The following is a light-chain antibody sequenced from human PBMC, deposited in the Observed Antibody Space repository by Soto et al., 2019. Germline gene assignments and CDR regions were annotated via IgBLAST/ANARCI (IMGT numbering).Light chain of an antibody. CDR1: SSDVGGYNY. V-gene: IGLV2-14*01. CDR3: SSYTSSSTKV. CDR2: EVS. Sequence: QSALTQPASVSGSPGQSITISCTGTSSDVGGYNYVSWYQHHPGKAPKLMIYEVSNRPSGVSNRFSGSKSGNTASLTISGLQAEDEDDYYCSSYTSSSTKVFGGGTKLTVL. J-gene: IGLJ2*01.